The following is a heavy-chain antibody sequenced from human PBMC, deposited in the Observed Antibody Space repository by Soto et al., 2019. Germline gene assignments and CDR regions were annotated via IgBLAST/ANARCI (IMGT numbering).Heavy chain of an antibody. D-gene: IGHD2-15*01. Sequence: QVQLVQSGAEVKKPGASVKVSCKASGYTFTSYGISWVRQAPGQGLEWMGWISANNGNTKYAQNFQARATMTTDTSTSTAYMELRSLRSDDTAVYYCARAYSPGLFDPWGQGTLVTVSS. CDR2: ISANNGNT. V-gene: IGHV1-18*01. J-gene: IGHJ5*02. CDR1: GYTFTSYG. CDR3: ARAYSPGLFDP.